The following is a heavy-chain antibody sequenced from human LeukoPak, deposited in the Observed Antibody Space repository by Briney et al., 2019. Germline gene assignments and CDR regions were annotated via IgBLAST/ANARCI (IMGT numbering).Heavy chain of an antibody. CDR1: GGSISSYY. CDR3: ARDRLEYCFDY. Sequence: SETLSLTCTVSGGSISSYYWSWIRQPAGKGLEWIGRIYTSGSTNYNPSLKSRVTISVDKSKNQFSLKLSSVTAADTAVYYCARDRLEYCFDYWGQGTLVTVPS. V-gene: IGHV4-4*07. D-gene: IGHD5-24*01. J-gene: IGHJ4*02. CDR2: IYTSGST.